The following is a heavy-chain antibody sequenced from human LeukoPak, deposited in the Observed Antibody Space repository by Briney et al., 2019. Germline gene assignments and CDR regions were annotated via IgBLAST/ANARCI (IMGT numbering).Heavy chain of an antibody. CDR1: GGPISSYY. CDR2: IYYSGST. J-gene: IGHJ6*03. Sequence: SETLSLTCTVSGGPISSYYWSWIRQPPGKGLEWIGYIYYSGSTNYNPSLKSRVTISVDTSKNQFSLKLSSVTAADTAVYYCAMAGYYYMDVWGKGTTVTVSS. CDR3: AMAGYYYMDV. V-gene: IGHV4-59*01.